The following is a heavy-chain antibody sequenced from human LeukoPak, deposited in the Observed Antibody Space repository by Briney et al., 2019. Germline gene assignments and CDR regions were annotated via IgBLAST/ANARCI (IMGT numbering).Heavy chain of an antibody. Sequence: SETLSLTCTVSGGSISSYYWSWIRQPPGQGLEWIGYIYYSGSTNYNPSLKSRVTISVDTSKNQFSLKLSSVTAADTAVYYCATTTGWLDAFDIWGQGTMVTVSS. CDR2: IYYSGST. D-gene: IGHD5-12*01. CDR1: GGSISSYY. V-gene: IGHV4-59*01. J-gene: IGHJ3*02. CDR3: ATTTGWLDAFDI.